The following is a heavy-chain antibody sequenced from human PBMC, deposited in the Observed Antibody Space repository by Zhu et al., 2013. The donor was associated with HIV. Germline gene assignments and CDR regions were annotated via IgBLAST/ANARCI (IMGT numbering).Heavy chain of an antibody. CDR2: INPYNGNT. CDR1: GYRFPSYH. Sequence: QVQLVQSGAEVKKPGASVRVPCKASGYRFPSYHITWVRQAPGQGPEWMGYINPYNGNTDYAQRFRARVSMTADTTTSTAYLELRNLRSGDSAVYYCTRGGGPIDYWGQGTLVTVSS. CDR3: TRGGGPIDY. J-gene: IGHJ4*02. D-gene: IGHD3-16*01. V-gene: IGHV1-18*01.